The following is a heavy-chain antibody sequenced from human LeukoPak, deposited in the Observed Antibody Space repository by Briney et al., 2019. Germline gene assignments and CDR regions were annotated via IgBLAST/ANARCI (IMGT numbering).Heavy chain of an antibody. J-gene: IGHJ6*02. Sequence: SETLSLTCTVSGASIGSYYWSWIRQPPGKGLEWIGYISPNGYTLYTPSLRSRVTISRDTSNNQFSLILSSVTAADTAIYYCTRHDVVPIIGHGMAVWGQGTTVTVSS. CDR1: GASIGSYY. V-gene: IGHV4-59*08. CDR3: TRHDVVPIIGHGMAV. D-gene: IGHD2-2*01. CDR2: ISPNGYT.